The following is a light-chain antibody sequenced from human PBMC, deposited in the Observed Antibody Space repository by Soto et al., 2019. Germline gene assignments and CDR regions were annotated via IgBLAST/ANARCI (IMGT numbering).Light chain of an antibody. CDR3: ASYAGSRTYV. Sequence: QSAVTQPASVSGSPGQSVTISCSGSDIGNYTLVSWYQHLPGRAPKLLIFEVTMRPSGISDRFSGSKSASTASLTISGLQAEDEGDYYCASYAGSRTYVFGSGTKLTVL. CDR1: SDIGNYTL. V-gene: IGLV2-23*02. J-gene: IGLJ1*01. CDR2: EVT.